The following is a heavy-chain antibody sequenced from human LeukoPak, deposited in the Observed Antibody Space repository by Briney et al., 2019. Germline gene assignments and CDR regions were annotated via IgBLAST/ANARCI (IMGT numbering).Heavy chain of an antibody. V-gene: IGHV1-69*13. J-gene: IGHJ3*02. CDR3: ARARRDGYNHDAFDI. D-gene: IGHD5-24*01. Sequence: SVKVSCKASGGTFSSYAISWVRQAPGQGLEWMGGIIPIFGTANYAQKFQGRVTITADESTSAAYMELSSLRSEDTAVYYRARARRDGYNHDAFDIWGQGTMVTVSS. CDR2: IIPIFGTA. CDR1: GGTFSSYA.